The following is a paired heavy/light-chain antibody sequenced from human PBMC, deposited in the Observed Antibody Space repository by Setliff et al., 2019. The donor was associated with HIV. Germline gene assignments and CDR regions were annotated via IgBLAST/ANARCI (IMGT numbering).Heavy chain of an antibody. CDR1: RFPFSTYS. D-gene: IGHD2-21*01. CDR3: ARGRAGSEPGQFPLDS. CDR2: ISSTSTYI. J-gene: IGHJ4*02. Sequence: EVHLVESGGGLVKPGGSLRLSCAASRFPFSTYSINWVRQAPGKGLEWVSSISSTSTYIYYADSVKGRFTISRDNAKYSLFLQMNSLRAEDTAVYFCARGRAGSEPGQFPLDSWGQGTLVIVSS. V-gene: IGHV3-21*01.
Light chain of an antibody. V-gene: IGKV1-5*03. CDR3: QHYNNYLLT. CDR1: QSMSSW. Sequence: DIQMTQSPSTLSASVGDRVTITCRASQSMSSWLAWYQQKPGKAPKLLIYKASLLESGVPSRFSGSGSGTEFTLTISSLQPDDFATYYCQHYNNYLLTFGGGTKVEIK. CDR2: KAS. J-gene: IGKJ4*01.